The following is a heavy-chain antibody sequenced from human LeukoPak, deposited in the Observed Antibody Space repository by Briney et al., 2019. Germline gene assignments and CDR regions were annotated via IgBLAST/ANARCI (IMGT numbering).Heavy chain of an antibody. CDR3: ARETYHYGSGSHFDY. CDR1: GGSVSSGSYY. D-gene: IGHD3-10*01. CDR2: IYYSGST. J-gene: IGHJ4*02. Sequence: SETLSLTCTVSGGSVSSGSYYWSWIRQPPGKGLEWIGYIYYSGSTNYNPSLKSRVTISVDTSKNQFSLKLSSVTAADTAVYYCARETYHYGSGSHFDYWGQGTLVTVSS. V-gene: IGHV4-61*01.